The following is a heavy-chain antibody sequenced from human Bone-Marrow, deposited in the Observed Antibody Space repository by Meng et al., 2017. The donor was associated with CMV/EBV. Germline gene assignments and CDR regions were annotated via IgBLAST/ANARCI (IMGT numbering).Heavy chain of an antibody. D-gene: IGHD2-2*01. V-gene: IGHV3-30-3*01. CDR2: ISYDGSNK. Sequence: GGSLRLSCAASGFTFSSYAMHWVRQAPGKGLEWVAVISYDGSNKYYADSVKGRFTISRDNSKNTLYLQMNSLRAEDTAVYYCARDPIVVVPAAATTLGGWFDPWGQGTLVTVSS. J-gene: IGHJ5*02. CDR1: GFTFSSYA. CDR3: ARDPIVVVPAAATTLGGWFDP.